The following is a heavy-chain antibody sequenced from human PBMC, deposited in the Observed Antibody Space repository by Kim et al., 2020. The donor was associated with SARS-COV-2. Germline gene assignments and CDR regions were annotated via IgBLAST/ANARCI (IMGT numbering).Heavy chain of an antibody. CDR1: GYTLTSNK. CDR2: ITPRDGYT. Sequence: ASVKVSCKPSGYTLTSNKIHWVRQAPGQGLEWMGIITPRDGYTTYAQRFQGRVTMTTDTSTSIVYMEVSSLNSEDTAVYYCARNNTNWAFAYWGKRTLVTVSS. J-gene: IGHJ4*02. CDR3: ARNNTNWAFAY. D-gene: IGHD7-27*01. V-gene: IGHV1-46*01.